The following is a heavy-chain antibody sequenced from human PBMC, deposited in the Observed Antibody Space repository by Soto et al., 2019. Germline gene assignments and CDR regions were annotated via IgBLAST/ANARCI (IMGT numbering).Heavy chain of an antibody. CDR2: IRGSGGDT. D-gene: IGHD3-22*01. CDR3: AEGLSYYYGWYGP. J-gene: IGHJ5*02. CDR1: GCKFSDNA. V-gene: IGHV3-23*01. Sequence: PWVTLRLSCTASGCKFSDNASTWLRQSPGDGLAWAPVIRGSGGDTYFAYYVQGRFSVSRSNWMNSVFIQLYKVRAADSAVYFCAEGLSYYYGWYGPWGRGTLVTVAS.